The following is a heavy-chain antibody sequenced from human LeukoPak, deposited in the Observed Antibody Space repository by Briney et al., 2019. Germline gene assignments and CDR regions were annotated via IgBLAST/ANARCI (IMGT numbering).Heavy chain of an antibody. V-gene: IGHV4-59*01. D-gene: IGHD2-15*01. CDR1: GGSISSYY. J-gene: IGHJ4*02. Sequence: SETLSLTCTVSGGSISSYYWSWIRQPPGKGLEWIGYIYYSGSTNYNPSLKSRVTISVDTSKNQFSLKLSSVTAADTAVYYCARSPLGGYCSGGSCYSGFSGYYFDYWGQGTLVTVSS. CDR2: IYYSGST. CDR3: ARSPLGGYCSGGSCYSGFSGYYFDY.